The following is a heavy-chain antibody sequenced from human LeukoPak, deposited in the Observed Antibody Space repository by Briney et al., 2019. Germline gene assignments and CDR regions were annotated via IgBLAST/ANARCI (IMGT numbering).Heavy chain of an antibody. V-gene: IGHV3-48*03. CDR3: ARESGYSYDPI. CDR2: ISSGGGTL. CDR1: GFTFSCYE. Sequence: GGSLLLSCAASGFTFSCYEMNWVRQAPGKGLEWVSYISSGGGTLYYADSEKGRFNISRGNAKHSLYLQLHSLRVEDTAVYYGARESGYSYDPIGGQGTLVTVSS. D-gene: IGHD5-18*01. J-gene: IGHJ4*02.